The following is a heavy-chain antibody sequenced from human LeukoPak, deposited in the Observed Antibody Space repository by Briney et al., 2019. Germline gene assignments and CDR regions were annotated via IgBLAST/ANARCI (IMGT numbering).Heavy chain of an antibody. V-gene: IGHV3-21*01. CDR1: GFTFSSYS. D-gene: IGHD2-2*01. Sequence: PGGSLRLSCAASGFTFSSYSMNWVRQAPGKGLEWVSSISSSSSYIYYADSVKGRFTISRDNAKNSLYLQMNSLRAEDPPVYYCGGNGREYCSSTSCLVGAFDIWGQGTMVTVSS. CDR2: ISSSSSYI. CDR3: GGNGREYCSSTSCLVGAFDI. J-gene: IGHJ3*02.